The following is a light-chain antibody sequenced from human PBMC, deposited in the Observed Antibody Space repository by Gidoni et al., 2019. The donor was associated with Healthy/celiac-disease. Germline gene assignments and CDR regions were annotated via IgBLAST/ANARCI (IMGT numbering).Light chain of an antibody. CDR1: QGISNY. V-gene: IGKV1-27*01. J-gene: IGKJ3*01. Sequence: DIQMTQSPSSLSASVGDRVTIPCRASQGISNYLAWYQQKPGKVPKLLIYAASTLQSGVPSRFSGSGSRTDFTLTISSLQPEDVATYYCQKYNSAPLTFGPGTKVDIK. CDR2: AAS. CDR3: QKYNSAPLT.